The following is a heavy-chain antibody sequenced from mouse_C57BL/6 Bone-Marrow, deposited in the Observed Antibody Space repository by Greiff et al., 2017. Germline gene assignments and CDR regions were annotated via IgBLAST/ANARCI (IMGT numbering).Heavy chain of an antibody. CDR1: GFTFSDYG. Sequence: EVKLVESGGGLVKPGGSLKLSCAASGFTFSDYGMHWVRQATEKGLEWVAYISSGSSTIYYADKVKGRFTLYRDNARTTLYMPMTSLRSEDTAMYYCSSDYCISGVYWYFDVWGTGTTVTVSS. CDR2: ISSGSSTI. V-gene: IGHV5-17*01. J-gene: IGHJ1*03. CDR3: SSDYCISGVYWYFDV. D-gene: IGHD1-1*01.